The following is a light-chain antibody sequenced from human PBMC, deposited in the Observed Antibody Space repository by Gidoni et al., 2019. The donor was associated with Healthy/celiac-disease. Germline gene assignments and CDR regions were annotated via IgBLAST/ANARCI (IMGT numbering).Light chain of an antibody. J-gene: IGLJ2*01. Sequence: QSVLTQPPSVSGAPGQRVTISCTASSSNIGAGYEVHWYQQLPGTAPTLLISGNSNRPSGVPDRFSGSKSGTSASLAITGLQAEDEADYYCQSYDSSLSGVVFGGGTKLTVL. CDR2: GNS. CDR1: SSNIGAGYE. CDR3: QSYDSSLSGVV. V-gene: IGLV1-40*01.